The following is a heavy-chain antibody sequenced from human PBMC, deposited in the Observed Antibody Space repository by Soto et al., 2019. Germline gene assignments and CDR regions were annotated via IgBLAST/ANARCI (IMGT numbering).Heavy chain of an antibody. CDR3: AKPYYYDSSGYYYSGPTDY. J-gene: IGHJ4*02. Sequence: PGGSLRLSCAASGFTLGSYAMSWVRQAPGKGLEWVSAISGSGGSTYYADSVKGRFTISRDNSKNTLYLQMNSLRAEDTAVYYCAKPYYYDSSGYYYSGPTDYWGQGTLVTVSS. CDR1: GFTLGSYA. V-gene: IGHV3-23*01. CDR2: ISGSGGST. D-gene: IGHD3-22*01.